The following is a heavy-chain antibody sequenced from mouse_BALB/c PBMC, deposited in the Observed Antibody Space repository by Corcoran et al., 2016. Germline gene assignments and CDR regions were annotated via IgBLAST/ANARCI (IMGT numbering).Heavy chain of an antibody. J-gene: IGHJ4*01. V-gene: IGHV1S56*01. CDR3: ARDYYDGAMDY. Sequence: QVQLQPSGPELVKPGALVKISCKASGYTFTSYDINWVKQRPGQGLEWIGWIYPGDGSTKYNEKFKGKATLTADKSSSTAYMQLSSLTSENSAVYFCARDYYDGAMDYWGQGTSVTVSS. D-gene: IGHD1-1*01. CDR1: GYTFTSYD. CDR2: IYPGDGST.